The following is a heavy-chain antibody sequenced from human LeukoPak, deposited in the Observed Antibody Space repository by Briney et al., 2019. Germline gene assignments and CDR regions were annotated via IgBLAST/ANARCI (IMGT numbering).Heavy chain of an antibody. Sequence: GKSLRLSCAASGFTFSSYAMHWVRQAPGKGLEWVSLISSGGTYEYYADSVKGRFTISRDNSKNTLYLQLNSLRAEDTAVYYCAGDSTYYYDSGSSGPHYFDNWGQGTLVTVSS. CDR2: ISSGGTYE. V-gene: IGHV3-30*01. D-gene: IGHD3-10*01. J-gene: IGHJ4*02. CDR3: AGDSTYYYDSGSSGPHYFDN. CDR1: GFTFSSYA.